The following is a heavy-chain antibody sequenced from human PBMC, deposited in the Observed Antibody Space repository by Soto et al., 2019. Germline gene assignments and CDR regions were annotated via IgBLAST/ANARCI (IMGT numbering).Heavy chain of an antibody. CDR3: GRDPNFSLTFHYYGMDV. D-gene: IGHD3-3*02. CDR1: GYTFISYY. CDR2: SNTNTGSA. J-gene: IGHJ6*02. V-gene: IGHV1-46*01. Sequence: QVQLVQSGAELKEPGASVKVSCRASGYTFISYYIHWVRQAPGQGLEWMAISNTNTGSASYAQTFQVRVAVTRDTSTSTVYLEMSSLGSEDTAVYYCGRDPNFSLTFHYYGMDVWGQGTSVTVS.